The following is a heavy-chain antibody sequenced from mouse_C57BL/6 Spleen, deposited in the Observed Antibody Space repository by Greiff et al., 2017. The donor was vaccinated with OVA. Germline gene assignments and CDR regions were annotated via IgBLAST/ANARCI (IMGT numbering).Heavy chain of an antibody. CDR1: GFTFSSYY. Sequence: EVKLVESGGGLVKPGGSLKLSCAASGFTFSSYYMSWVRQTPEKRLEWVATISGGGGNTNYTASVKGRFTISRDNAKNTLYLQMSSLRSEDTALYYCASPYGYDGDGAMDYWGQGTSVTVSS. D-gene: IGHD2-2*01. CDR2: ISGGGGNT. J-gene: IGHJ4*01. V-gene: IGHV5-9*01. CDR3: ASPYGYDGDGAMDY.